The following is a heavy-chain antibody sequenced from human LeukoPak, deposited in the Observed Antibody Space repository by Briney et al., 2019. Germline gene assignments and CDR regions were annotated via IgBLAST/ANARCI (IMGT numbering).Heavy chain of an antibody. Sequence: SETLSLTCTVSGGSISTYYWSWIRQPSGKGLAWIGYIYYTGSTNYNPSLKSRVTISVDTSKNQFSLKLSSVTAADTAVYYCARVEDSGYDYRGRFDPWGQGTLVTVSS. D-gene: IGHD5-12*01. J-gene: IGHJ5*02. CDR1: GGSISTYY. CDR2: IYYTGST. V-gene: IGHV4-59*12. CDR3: ARVEDSGYDYRGRFDP.